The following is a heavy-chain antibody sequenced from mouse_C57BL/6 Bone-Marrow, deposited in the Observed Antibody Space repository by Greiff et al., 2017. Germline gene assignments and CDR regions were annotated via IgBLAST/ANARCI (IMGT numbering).Heavy chain of an antibody. CDR2: IYPRSGNT. Sequence: QVQLIQSGAELARPGASVKLSCKASGYTFTSYGISWVKQRPGQGLEWIGEIYPRSGNTYYTEKLKGQATLTADKSSSTAYMELRSLTSEESAVYFRAREGATMVHYYAMDYWGQGTSVTVSS. CDR3: AREGATMVHYYAMDY. CDR1: GYTFTSYG. J-gene: IGHJ4*01. D-gene: IGHD2-1*01. V-gene: IGHV1-81*01.